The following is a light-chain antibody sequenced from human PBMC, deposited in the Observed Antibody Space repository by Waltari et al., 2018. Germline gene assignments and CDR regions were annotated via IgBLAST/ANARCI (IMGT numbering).Light chain of an antibody. CDR3: QQHGTLPAT. CDR2: RAS. Sequence: EIVLTLSPGPASVSPGERATLPCRASQSVGSSSLAWYQQKPGQAPRLVIYRASRRATGIPDRFSGSGSGTDFSLTISRLEPEDFAVYYCQQHGTLPATFGQGTKVEIK. J-gene: IGKJ1*01. CDR1: QSVGSSS. V-gene: IGKV3-20*01.